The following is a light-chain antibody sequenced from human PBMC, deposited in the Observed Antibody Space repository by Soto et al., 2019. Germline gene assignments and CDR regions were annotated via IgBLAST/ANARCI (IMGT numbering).Light chain of an antibody. CDR2: EVT. CDR1: SSVVGSFNR. CDR3: SSFTSSSTYV. Sequence: QSALTQPTSVSGSPGQSVTISCTGTSSVVGSFNRVSWYQQPPGTAPKLMIYEVTNRPSGVPDRFSGSKSGNTASLTISGLQAEDEDDYYCSSFTSSSTYVFGTWTKLTVL. J-gene: IGLJ1*01. V-gene: IGLV2-18*02.